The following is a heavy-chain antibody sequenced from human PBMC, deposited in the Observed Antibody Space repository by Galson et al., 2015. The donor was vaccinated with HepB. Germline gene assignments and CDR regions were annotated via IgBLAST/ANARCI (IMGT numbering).Heavy chain of an antibody. V-gene: IGHV2-70*11. J-gene: IGHJ6*02. CDR3: ARETVSYYYYGMDV. CDR1: GFSLSTSGMC. D-gene: IGHD2/OR15-2a*01. CDR2: IDWDDDK. Sequence: PALVKPTQTLTLTCTFSGFSLSTSGMCVSWIRQPPGKALEWLARIDWDDDKYYSTSLKTRLTISKDTSKNQVVLTMTNMDPVDTATYYCARETVSYYYYGMDVWGQGTTVTVSS.